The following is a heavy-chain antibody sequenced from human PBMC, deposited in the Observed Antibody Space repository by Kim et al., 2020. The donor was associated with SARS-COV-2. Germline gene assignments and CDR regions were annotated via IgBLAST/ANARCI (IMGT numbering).Heavy chain of an antibody. CDR2: IYYSGST. CDR3: ASIAAARRGYYGMDV. D-gene: IGHD6-13*01. V-gene: IGHV4-59*01. J-gene: IGHJ6*02. Sequence: ETLSLTCTVSGGSISSYYWSWIRQPPGKGLEWIGYIYYSGSTNYNPSLKSRVTISVDTSKNQFSLKLSSVTAADTAVYYCASIAAARRGYYGMDVWGQGTTVTVSS. CDR1: GGSISSYY.